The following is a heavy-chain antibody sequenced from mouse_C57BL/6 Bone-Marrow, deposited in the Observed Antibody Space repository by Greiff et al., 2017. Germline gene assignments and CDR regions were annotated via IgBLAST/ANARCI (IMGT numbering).Heavy chain of an antibody. CDR3: ARWDYYGSTWYFDV. Sequence: QVQLKESGAELVRPGASVKLSCKASGYTFTDYYINWVKQRPGQGLEWIARIYPGSGNTYYNEKFKGKATLTAAKSSSTAYMQLSSLTSEDSAVYFCARWDYYGSTWYFDVWGTGTTVTVSS. CDR2: IYPGSGNT. CDR1: GYTFTDYY. D-gene: IGHD1-1*01. J-gene: IGHJ1*03. V-gene: IGHV1-76*01.